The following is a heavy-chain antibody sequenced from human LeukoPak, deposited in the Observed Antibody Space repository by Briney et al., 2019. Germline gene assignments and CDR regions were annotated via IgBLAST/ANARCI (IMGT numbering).Heavy chain of an antibody. Sequence: ASVKVSCKASGYTFTAYYMHWVRQAPGQGLEWMGWIKSDSGGTTYAQNFQGRVTMTRDTSISTAYMELSSLGSDETAVYYCAREGPNDAFDIWGQGTMVTVSS. CDR2: IKSDSGGT. J-gene: IGHJ3*02. V-gene: IGHV1-2*02. CDR3: AREGPNDAFDI. CDR1: GYTFTAYY.